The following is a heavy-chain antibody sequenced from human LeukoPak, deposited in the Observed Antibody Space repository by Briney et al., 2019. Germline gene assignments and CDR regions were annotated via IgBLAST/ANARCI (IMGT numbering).Heavy chain of an antibody. Sequence: GGSLTLSCAASGFTFSDYSMNWVRQAPGKGLEWVSLIRCDRSTIYYADSVKGRFTMSRDNAKNSLYLQMNTLRDEDTGVYYCARDTSGGAGFCDYWGQGTLVTVSS. J-gene: IGHJ4*02. CDR1: GFTFSDYS. CDR2: IRCDRSTI. CDR3: ARDTSGGAGFCDY. V-gene: IGHV3-48*02. D-gene: IGHD3-10*01.